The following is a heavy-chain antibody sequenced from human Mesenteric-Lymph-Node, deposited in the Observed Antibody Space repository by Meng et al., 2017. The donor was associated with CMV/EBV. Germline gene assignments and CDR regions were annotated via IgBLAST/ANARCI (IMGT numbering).Heavy chain of an antibody. CDR2: INHSGST. CDR3: ARERYYHYYYYGMDV. V-gene: IGHV4-61*01. Sequence: SETLSLTCTVSGGSVSSGSYYWSWIRQPPGKGLEWIGEINHSGSTNYNPSLKSRVTISVDTSKNQFSLKLSSVTAADTAVYYCARERYYHYYYYGMDVWGQGTTVTVSS. D-gene: IGHD3-9*01. CDR1: GGSVSSGSYY. J-gene: IGHJ6*02.